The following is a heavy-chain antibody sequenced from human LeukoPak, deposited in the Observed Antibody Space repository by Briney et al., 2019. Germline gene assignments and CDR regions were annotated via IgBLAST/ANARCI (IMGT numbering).Heavy chain of an antibody. J-gene: IGHJ6*03. V-gene: IGHV4-61*02. D-gene: IGHD2-2*01. CDR3: ARTAALQYCSSTSCYPYYYYMDV. CDR1: GGSVSSGSYY. CDR2: IYTSGST. Sequence: SQTLSLTXTVSGGSVSSGSYYWSWIRQPAGKGLEWIGRIYTSGSTNYNPSLKSRVTISVDTSKNQFSLKLSSVTAADTAVYYCARTAALQYCSSTSCYPYYYYMDVWGKGTTVTVSS.